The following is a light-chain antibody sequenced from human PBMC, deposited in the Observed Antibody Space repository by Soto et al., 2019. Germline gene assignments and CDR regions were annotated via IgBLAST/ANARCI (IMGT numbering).Light chain of an antibody. J-gene: IGLJ3*02. CDR3: GSWYRSRRRWV. CDR1: SSNIGNNH. Sequence: QSVLTQPPSVSAAPGQTVTVSCTGSSSNIGNNHVSWYQHLPGTAPKVLIYDNNKRPSGILARFSGSKSATAATLDITGLQTGDEADYYCGSWYRSRRRWVFGGGTKLTVL. CDR2: DNN. V-gene: IGLV1-51*01.